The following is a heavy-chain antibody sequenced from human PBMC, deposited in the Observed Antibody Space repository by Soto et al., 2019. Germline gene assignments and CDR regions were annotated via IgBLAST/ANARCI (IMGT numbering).Heavy chain of an antibody. CDR3: ARRAGKWLDFDY. J-gene: IGHJ4*02. Sequence: SETLSLTCAVSGGSISSGGYSWSWIWQPPGKGLEWIGYIYHSGSTYYNPSLKSRVTISVDRSKNQFSLKLSSVTAADTAVYYCARRAGKWLDFDYWGQGTLVTVSS. D-gene: IGHD3-22*01. V-gene: IGHV4-30-2*01. CDR1: GGSISSGGYS. CDR2: IYHSGST.